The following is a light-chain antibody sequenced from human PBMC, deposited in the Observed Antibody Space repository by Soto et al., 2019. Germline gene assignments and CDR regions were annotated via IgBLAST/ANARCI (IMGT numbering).Light chain of an antibody. CDR3: QSYDSSLSGSV. Sequence: QSVLTHPPSVSRAPGERFTISCTGSISNILEGYDVHCHQQLPGRAPKLIIYGHITRPAGVPDRFSGSKSGTSPSLSITGLQAEDEADYYCQSYDSSLSGSVFGTGTKVPVL. CDR1: ISNILEGYD. V-gene: IGLV1-40*01. J-gene: IGLJ1*01. CDR2: GHI.